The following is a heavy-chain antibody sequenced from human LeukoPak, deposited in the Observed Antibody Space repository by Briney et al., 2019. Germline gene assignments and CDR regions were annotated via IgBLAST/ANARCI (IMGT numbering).Heavy chain of an antibody. CDR3: ARAGDYGGSNHAFDI. J-gene: IGHJ3*02. CDR1: GFTFSSYA. V-gene: IGHV3-23*01. Sequence: GGSLRLSCAASGFTFSSYAMSWVRQAPGKGLEWVSLNDSGGNTYYADSVKGRFTISRDNSKNTLFLQMSSLRAEDTAVYYCARAGDYGGSNHAFDIWGQGTMVTVSS. D-gene: IGHD4-23*01. CDR2: NDSGGNT.